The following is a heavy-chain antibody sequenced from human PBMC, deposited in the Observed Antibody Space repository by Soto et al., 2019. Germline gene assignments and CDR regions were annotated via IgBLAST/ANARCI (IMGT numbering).Heavy chain of an antibody. CDR3: AKDIDWNYEVPGCTFGS. CDR1: GFNFENYA. V-gene: IGHV3-9*01. Sequence: EVQLVESGGGLVQPGRSLRLSCAVSGFNFENYAMHWVRQVPGKGLEWVSGINWNGGSTGYADSVKGRFTISRDNAKNSLYLQMNSLRAEDTALYYRAKDIDWNYEVPGCTFGSWGQGILVTVSS. CDR2: INWNGGST. D-gene: IGHD1-7*01. J-gene: IGHJ4*02.